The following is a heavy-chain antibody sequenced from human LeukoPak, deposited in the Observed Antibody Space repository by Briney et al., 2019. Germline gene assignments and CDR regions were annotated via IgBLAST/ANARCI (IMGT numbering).Heavy chain of an antibody. CDR2: IKGDGTST. J-gene: IGHJ4*02. CDR1: GFTFSSYW. Sequence: GGSLRLSCAASGFTFSSYWMHWVRQVPGKGLVWVSRIKGDGTSTSYADSVKGRFTISRDNAKNTLYLQMNSLRAEDTAVYYCTSKQDYWGQGTMVTVSS. V-gene: IGHV3-74*01. CDR3: TSKQDY.